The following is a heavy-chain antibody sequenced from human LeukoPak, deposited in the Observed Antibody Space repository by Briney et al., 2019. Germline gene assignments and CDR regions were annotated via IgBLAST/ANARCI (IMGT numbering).Heavy chain of an antibody. D-gene: IGHD1-1*01. CDR3: AKTGNPATGDY. J-gene: IGHJ4*02. V-gene: IGHV3-30*02. CDR1: GFTFSSYV. Sequence: GGSLRLSCAASGFTFSSYVMHWVRQAPGKGLEWVAFIRYDGSYKYYADSVKGRFTISRDNSKNTLYLHMNSLRAEDTAVYYCAKTGNPATGDYWGQGTLVTVSS. CDR2: IRYDGSYK.